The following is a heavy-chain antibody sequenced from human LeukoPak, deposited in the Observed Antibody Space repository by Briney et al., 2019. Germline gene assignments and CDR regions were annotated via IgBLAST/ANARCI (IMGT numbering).Heavy chain of an antibody. CDR1: GYTFASYA. CDR2: INTNTGNP. Sequence: ASVKLSCKASGYTFASYAMNWVRQAPGQGLEWMGWINTNTGNPTYAQGFTGRFVFSLDTSVSTAYLQISSLKAEDTAVYYCARRYYYDSSGYYGINWFDPWGQGTLVTVSS. V-gene: IGHV7-4-1*02. CDR3: ARRYYYDSSGYYGINWFDP. D-gene: IGHD3-22*01. J-gene: IGHJ5*02.